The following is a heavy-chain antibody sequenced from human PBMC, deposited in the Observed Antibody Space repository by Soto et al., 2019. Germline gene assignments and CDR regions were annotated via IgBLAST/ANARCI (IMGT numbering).Heavy chain of an antibody. J-gene: IGHJ6*03. V-gene: IGHV3-23*01. Sequence: GVSLRLSCAASGFTFSSYAMGWVRQAPGKGLEWVSAISGSGGSTYYADSVKGRFTISRDNSKNTLYLQMNSLRAEDTAVYYCAKAGYCSSATCATRYYYMDVWGKGTTVTVSS. CDR1: GFTFSSYA. CDR2: ISGSGGST. CDR3: AKAGYCSSATCATRYYYMDV. D-gene: IGHD2-2*01.